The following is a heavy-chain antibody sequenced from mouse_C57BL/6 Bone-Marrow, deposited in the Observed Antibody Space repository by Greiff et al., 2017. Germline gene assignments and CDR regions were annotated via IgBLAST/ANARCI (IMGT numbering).Heavy chain of an antibody. Sequence: EVKLVESGTVLARPGASVKMSCKTSGYTFTSYWMHWVKQRPGQGLEWIGAIYPGNSDTSYNQKFKGKAKLTAVTSASTAYMELSSLTNEDSAVYYCNYYGSSPYAMDYWGQGTSVTVSS. D-gene: IGHD1-1*01. V-gene: IGHV1-5*01. J-gene: IGHJ4*01. CDR3: NYYGSSPYAMDY. CDR1: GYTFTSYW. CDR2: IYPGNSDT.